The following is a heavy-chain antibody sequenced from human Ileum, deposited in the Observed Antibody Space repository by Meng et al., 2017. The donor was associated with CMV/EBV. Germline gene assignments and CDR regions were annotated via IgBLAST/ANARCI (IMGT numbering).Heavy chain of an antibody. V-gene: IGHV6-1*01. CDR2: TYYRSKWFN. CDR3: VRLTGNSWLDY. D-gene: IGHD6-13*01. Sequence: QAHLQQSGPGLVKTSQTLLLTCAISGDSVSSTTVTWNWIRQSPSRGLEWLGRTYYRSKWFNDYALSVRGRITINPDISKNQLSLQLNSVTPEDTAVYYCVRLTGNSWLDYWGRGTLVTVSS. J-gene: IGHJ4*02. CDR1: GDSVSSTTVT.